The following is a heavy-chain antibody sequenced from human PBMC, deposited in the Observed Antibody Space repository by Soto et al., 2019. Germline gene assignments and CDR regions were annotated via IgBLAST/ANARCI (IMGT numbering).Heavy chain of an antibody. CDR1: GYGFTTYG. Sequence: QVHLVQSGAEVKKPGASVKVSCKGSGYGFTTYGITWVRQAPGQGLEWMAWISAHNGNTKYAQKLQGRGTVTRDTSTSTAYMELRSLRSDDTAVYYCAGGRYGDYWGQGALVTVSS. D-gene: IGHD1-1*01. J-gene: IGHJ4*02. V-gene: IGHV1-18*01. CDR2: ISAHNGNT. CDR3: AGGRYGDY.